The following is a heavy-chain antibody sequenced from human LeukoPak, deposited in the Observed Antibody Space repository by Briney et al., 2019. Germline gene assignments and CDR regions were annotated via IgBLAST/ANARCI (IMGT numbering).Heavy chain of an antibody. CDR3: TRDLHGDDAFDV. CDR1: GFNFGDYA. J-gene: IGHJ3*01. CDR2: IRTKPYGGTP. V-gene: IGHV3-49*04. Sequence: GGSLRLSCRTSGFNFGDYAMSWARQAPGQGLEWVGFIRTKPYGGTPDYAASVKGRFTISVDDSKSIAYLRMNSLETEDTAVYYCTRDLHGDDAFDVWGQGTMVTVS. D-gene: IGHD4-17*01.